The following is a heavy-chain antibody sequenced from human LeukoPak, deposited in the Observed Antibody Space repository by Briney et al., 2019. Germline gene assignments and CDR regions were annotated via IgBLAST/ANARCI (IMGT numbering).Heavy chain of an antibody. CDR3: AKDIIAGDYGDFNYFDY. CDR2: ISWNSGSI. Sequence: GRSLRLSCAASGFTFDDYAMHWVRQAPGKGLEWVSGISWNSGSIGYADSVKGRFTISRDNAKNSLYLQMNSLRAEDTALHYCAKDIIAGDYGDFNYFDYWGQGTLVTVSS. V-gene: IGHV3-9*01. J-gene: IGHJ4*02. D-gene: IGHD4-17*01. CDR1: GFTFDDYA.